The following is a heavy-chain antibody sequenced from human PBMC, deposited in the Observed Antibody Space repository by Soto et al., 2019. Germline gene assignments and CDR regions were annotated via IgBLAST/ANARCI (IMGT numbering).Heavy chain of an antibody. CDR3: ARDRGIIAVAGIGYFDY. CDR1: GYSISSGYY. Sequence: TSETLSLTCAVSGYSISSGYYWGWIRQPPGKGLEWIGSIYHSGNTYYNPSLKSRVTISVDTSKNQFSLKLSSVTAADTAVYYCARDRGIIAVAGIGYFDYWGQGTLVTVYS. CDR2: IYHSGNT. D-gene: IGHD6-19*01. V-gene: IGHV4-38-2*02. J-gene: IGHJ4*02.